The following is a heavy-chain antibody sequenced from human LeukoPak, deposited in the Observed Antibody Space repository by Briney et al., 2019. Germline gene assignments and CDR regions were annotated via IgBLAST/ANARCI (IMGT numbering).Heavy chain of an antibody. J-gene: IGHJ6*03. D-gene: IGHD1-26*01. CDR2: ISSSGSTI. Sequence: GGSLRLSCAASGFTFSTYSMNWVRQAPGKGLEWVSYISSSGSTIYYADSVKGRFTISRDNAKNSLYLQMNNLRAEDTAVYYCARDSGGSLFYYYYMDVWGKGTTVTISS. V-gene: IGHV3-48*04. CDR3: ARDSGGSLFYYYYMDV. CDR1: GFTFSTYS.